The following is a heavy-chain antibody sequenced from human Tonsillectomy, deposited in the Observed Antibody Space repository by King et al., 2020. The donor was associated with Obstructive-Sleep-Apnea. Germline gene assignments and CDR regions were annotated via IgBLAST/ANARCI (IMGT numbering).Heavy chain of an antibody. Sequence: MQLQESGPGLVKPSETLSLTCTVSGGSISSYFWSWIRQPPGKGLEWNGYIHYSGSTNYNPSLKSRVTISVDTSKKQFSLRLSSVTAADTAVYYCARGGDSSSWYGGFDYWGHGTLVTVSS. V-gene: IGHV4-59*01. CDR1: GGSISSYF. CDR3: ARGGDSSSWYGGFDY. D-gene: IGHD6-13*01. CDR2: IHYSGST. J-gene: IGHJ4*01.